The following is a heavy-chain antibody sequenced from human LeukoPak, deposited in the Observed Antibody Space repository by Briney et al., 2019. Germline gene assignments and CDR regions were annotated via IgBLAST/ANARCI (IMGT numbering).Heavy chain of an antibody. J-gene: IGHJ4*02. Sequence: ASVKVSCKASGYTFTSYGISWVRQAPGQGLEWMGWISAYNGNTNYAQKLQGRVTMTTDTSTSTAYMELRSLRSDDTAVYYCAIRYCSSTSCSDLGDYWGQGTLVTVSS. CDR3: AIRYCSSTSCSDLGDY. V-gene: IGHV1-18*01. D-gene: IGHD2-2*01. CDR2: ISAYNGNT. CDR1: GYTFTSYG.